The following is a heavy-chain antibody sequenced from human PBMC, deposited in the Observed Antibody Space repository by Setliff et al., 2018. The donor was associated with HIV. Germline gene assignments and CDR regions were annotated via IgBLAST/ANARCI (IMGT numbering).Heavy chain of an antibody. D-gene: IGHD3-9*01. CDR2: FFHRGSP. J-gene: IGHJ3*02. Sequence: SETLSLTCAVSGYSISSGYYWGWIRQPPGKGLEWIGHFFHRGSPFYNPSLKSRVTISVDTSKNQFSLKLSSVTAADTAVYYCARVATGPESFDIWGQGTMVTVSS. CDR1: GYSISSGYY. V-gene: IGHV4-38-2*01. CDR3: ARVATGPESFDI.